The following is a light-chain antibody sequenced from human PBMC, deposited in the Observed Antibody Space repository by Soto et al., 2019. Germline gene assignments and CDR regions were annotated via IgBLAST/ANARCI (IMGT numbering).Light chain of an antibody. V-gene: IGKV1-9*01. CDR2: DAS. CDR1: QGISNY. Sequence: IQLTQSAASLSASFGDRVTITCRASQGISNYLAWFQQKKGKAPKLLIYDASTLQSGVPSRFSGSGYGTDFNLTISSLQTEDFATYYCQQLDSYPITFGQGTRLEIK. CDR3: QQLDSYPIT. J-gene: IGKJ5*01.